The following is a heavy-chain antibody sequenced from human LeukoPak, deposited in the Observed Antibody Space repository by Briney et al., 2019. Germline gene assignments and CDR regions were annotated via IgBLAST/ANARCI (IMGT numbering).Heavy chain of an antibody. D-gene: IGHD2-2*02. Sequence: SETLSLTCAVSGGSISSGGYSWSWIRQPPGKGLEWIGYIYHSGSTYYNPSLKSRVTISVDRSKNQFSLKLSSVIAADTAVYYCARATSDCSSTSCYTNWYYFDYWGQGTLVTVSS. CDR1: GGSISSGGYS. J-gene: IGHJ4*02. CDR2: IYHSGST. CDR3: ARATSDCSSTSCYTNWYYFDY. V-gene: IGHV4-30-2*01.